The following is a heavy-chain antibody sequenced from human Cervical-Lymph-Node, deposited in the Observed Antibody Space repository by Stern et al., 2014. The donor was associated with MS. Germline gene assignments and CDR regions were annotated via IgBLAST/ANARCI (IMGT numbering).Heavy chain of an antibody. CDR1: GGSISSYY. CDR2: IYYSGST. CDR3: ARDRGYYGMDV. V-gene: IGHV4-59*01. J-gene: IGHJ6*02. Sequence: QVQLQESGPGLVKPSETLSLTCTVSGGSISSYYWRWIRQPPGKGLEWIGYIYYSGSTNYNPSLKSRVTISVDTSKNQFSLKLSSVTAADTAVYYCARDRGYYGMDVWGQGTTVTVSS.